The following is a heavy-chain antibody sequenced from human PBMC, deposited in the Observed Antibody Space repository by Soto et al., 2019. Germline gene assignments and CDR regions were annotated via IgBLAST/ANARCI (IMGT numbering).Heavy chain of an antibody. CDR1: GFTFSSYS. J-gene: IGHJ2*01. D-gene: IGHD4-17*01. Sequence: GGSLRLSCAASGFTFSSYSMNWVRQAPGKGLEWVSYISSSSSTIYYADSVKGRFTISRDNAKNSLYLQMNSLRAEDTAVYYCARDGDYIPHVKANWYFDLWGRGTLVTVSS. V-gene: IGHV3-48*01. CDR3: ARDGDYIPHVKANWYFDL. CDR2: ISSSSSTI.